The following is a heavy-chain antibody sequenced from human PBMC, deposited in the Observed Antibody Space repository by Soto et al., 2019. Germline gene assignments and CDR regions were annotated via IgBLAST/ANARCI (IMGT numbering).Heavy chain of an antibody. CDR2: IRNKANSYTT. V-gene: IGHV3-72*01. D-gene: IGHD2-15*01. Sequence: GGSLRLSCAAFGFTFSDHYMDWVRQAPGKGLEWVGRIRNKANSYTTEYAASVKGRFTISRDDSKNSLFLQMYSLRTEDTAVYYCSRAGILTTPYYFDYWGQGTLVTVSS. CDR3: SRAGILTTPYYFDY. CDR1: GFTFSDHY. J-gene: IGHJ4*01.